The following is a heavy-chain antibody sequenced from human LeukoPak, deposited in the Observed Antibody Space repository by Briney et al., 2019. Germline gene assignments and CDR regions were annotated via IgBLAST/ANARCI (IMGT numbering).Heavy chain of an antibody. V-gene: IGHV1-8*01. CDR2: MNPSSSNT. Sequence: GTSVKVSCMASGYTFTSFDINWVRQATGQGLEWMGWMNPSSSNTGFAQKFQGRVTMTRDTSTTTAYMELSSLRSEDTAVYYCVRRADNYDSSAYSYWGQGTPVTVSS. CDR1: GYTFTSFD. J-gene: IGHJ4*02. CDR3: VRRADNYDSSAYSY. D-gene: IGHD3-22*01.